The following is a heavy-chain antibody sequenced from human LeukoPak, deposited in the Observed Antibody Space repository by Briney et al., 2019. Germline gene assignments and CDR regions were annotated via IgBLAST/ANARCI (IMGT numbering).Heavy chain of an antibody. CDR3: AKDTIAAAGISNYFDY. CDR2: ISGSGGST. Sequence: GGSLRLSCAASGFTFSNAWMSWVRQAPGKGLEWVSAISGSGGSTYYADSVKGRFTISRDNSKNTLYLQMNSLRAEDTAVYYCAKDTIAAAGISNYFDYWGQGTLVTVSS. CDR1: GFTFSNAW. V-gene: IGHV3-23*01. D-gene: IGHD6-13*01. J-gene: IGHJ4*02.